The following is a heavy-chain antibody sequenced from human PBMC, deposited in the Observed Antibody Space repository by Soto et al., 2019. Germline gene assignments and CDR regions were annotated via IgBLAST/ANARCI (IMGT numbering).Heavy chain of an antibody. CDR1: GGSISSISYY. CDR3: ARQVIAAAGTGYFQH. J-gene: IGHJ1*01. CDR2: IHYTGNT. Sequence: SETLSLTCTVSGGSISSISYYWGWIRQPLGKGLEYIGNIHYTGNTFYNASLKSRVTISVDTSKNQVSLKLRSVTAADTAVYYCARQVIAAAGTGYFQHWGQGAPVTVSS. D-gene: IGHD6-13*01. V-gene: IGHV4-39*01.